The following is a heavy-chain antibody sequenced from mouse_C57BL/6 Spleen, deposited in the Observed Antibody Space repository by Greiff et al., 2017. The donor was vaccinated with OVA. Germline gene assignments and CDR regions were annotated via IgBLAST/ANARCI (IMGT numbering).Heavy chain of an antibody. V-gene: IGHV1-4*01. J-gene: IGHJ4*01. CDR2: INPSSGYT. CDR3: ARHLYYAMDY. CDR1: GYTFTSYT. Sequence: QVQLKESGAELARPGASVKMSCKASGYTFTSYTMHWVKQRPGQGLEWIGYINPSSGYTKYNQKFKDKATSTADKSSSTAYMQLSSLTSEDSAVYYCARHLYYAMDYWGQGTSVTVSS.